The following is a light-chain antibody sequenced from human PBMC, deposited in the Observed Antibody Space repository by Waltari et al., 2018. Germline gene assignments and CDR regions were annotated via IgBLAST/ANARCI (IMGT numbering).Light chain of an antibody. Sequence: QSALTQPASVSGSPGQSITISCTGTTSDLGNHDYVSWYQQHPGKAPQLLIYEGTNRPSGVSTRFSGSKSGSTASLTISGLQADDEAHYYCSSYTGGSTLLVFGGGTDLTVL. J-gene: IGLJ2*01. V-gene: IGLV2-14*01. CDR3: SSYTGGSTLLV. CDR2: EGT. CDR1: TSDLGNHDY.